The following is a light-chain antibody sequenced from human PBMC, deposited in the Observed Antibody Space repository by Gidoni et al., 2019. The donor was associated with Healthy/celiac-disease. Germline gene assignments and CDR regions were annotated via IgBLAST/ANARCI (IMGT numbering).Light chain of an antibody. CDR3: QQYDNIPRIT. CDR2: DAS. CDR1: QDISNY. J-gene: IGKJ5*01. Sequence: EIQMDPSPSSLSASVGDRVTITCQASQDISNYLNWYQQKPGKAPKLLIYDASNLETGVPSRFSGSGSGTDFTFTISSLQPEDIATYYCQQYDNIPRITFGQGTRLEIK. V-gene: IGKV1-33*01.